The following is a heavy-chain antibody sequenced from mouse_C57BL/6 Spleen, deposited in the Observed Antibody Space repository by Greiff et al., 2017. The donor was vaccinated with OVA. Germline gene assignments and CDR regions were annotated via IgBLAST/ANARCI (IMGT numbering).Heavy chain of an antibody. J-gene: IGHJ2*01. CDR2: IYPGSGST. CDR3: ARGDSSGYIDY. CDR1: GYTFTSYW. Sequence: QVQLQQSGAELVKPGASVKMSCKASGYTFTSYWITRVKQRPGQGLEWIGDIYPGSGSTNYNEKFKSKATLTVDTSSSTASMQLSSLTSEDSAVYYCARGDSSGYIDYWGQGTTLTVSS. D-gene: IGHD3-2*02. V-gene: IGHV1-55*01.